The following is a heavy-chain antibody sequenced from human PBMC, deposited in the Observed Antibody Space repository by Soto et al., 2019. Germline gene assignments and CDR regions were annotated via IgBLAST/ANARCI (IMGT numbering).Heavy chain of an antibody. J-gene: IGHJ5*02. V-gene: IGHV3-23*01. CDR2: ISGSGGST. CDR1: GFTFSSYA. CDR3: AKDRSTYYLVPPFDP. D-gene: IGHD3-10*01. Sequence: GSLRLSCAASGFTFSSYAMSWARQAPGKGLEWVSAISGSGGSTYYADSVKGRFTISRDNSKNTLYLQMNSLRAEDTAVYYCAKDRSTYYLVPPFDPWGQGNLVTVSS.